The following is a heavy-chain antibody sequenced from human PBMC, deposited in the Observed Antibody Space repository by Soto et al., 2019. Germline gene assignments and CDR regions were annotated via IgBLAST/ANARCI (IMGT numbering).Heavy chain of an antibody. D-gene: IGHD5-12*01. V-gene: IGHV3-23*01. CDR2: ISARGGSS. Sequence: EVQLLESGGGLVQPGGSLRLACAASGFSFSSYAMVWVRQAPGKGLEWVSVISARGGSSYFADPVKGRFTTSRDNSKNVLSPETNSLRAEDTATYFCAKGSIEYRAWVDNWGQRPLVLVSS. CDR1: GFSFSSYA. J-gene: IGHJ4*02. CDR3: AKGSIEYRAWVDN.